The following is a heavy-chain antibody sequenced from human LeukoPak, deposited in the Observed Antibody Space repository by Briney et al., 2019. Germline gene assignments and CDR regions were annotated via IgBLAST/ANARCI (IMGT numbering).Heavy chain of an antibody. D-gene: IGHD3-3*01. V-gene: IGHV3-23*01. J-gene: IGHJ4*02. CDR1: GFTFSIYA. Sequence: GGSLRLSCAASGFTFSIYAMSWVRQPRGKGLEWVSALSGSGANTYYADSVKGRFPISRDNSKNTLYLKMHSLRAEDTAVYYCAKFFCPTLCFDFWGQGTLVTVSS. CDR2: LSGSGANT. CDR3: AKFFCPTLCFDF.